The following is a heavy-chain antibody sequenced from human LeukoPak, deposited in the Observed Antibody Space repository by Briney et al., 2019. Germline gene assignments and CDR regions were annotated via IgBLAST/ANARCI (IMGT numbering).Heavy chain of an antibody. J-gene: IGHJ4*02. Sequence: GGSLRLSCATSGFTFSTYWMSWVRQAPGKGLEWVANIKQDGSETYYADSVKGRFTIFRNNAKNSLYLQMDSLRVEDTAVYYCANGDGFDYWGQGALVIVSS. CDR1: GFTFSTYW. D-gene: IGHD5-24*01. CDR3: ANGDGFDY. V-gene: IGHV3-7*01. CDR2: IKQDGSET.